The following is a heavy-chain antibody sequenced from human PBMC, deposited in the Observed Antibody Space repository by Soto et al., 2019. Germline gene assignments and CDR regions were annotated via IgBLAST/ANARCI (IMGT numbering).Heavy chain of an antibody. Sequence: ASVKVSCKTSGYTFSSHAMHWVRQAPGQRLEWMGWINAGNGNTEYSQNFQGRVAITRDTSASTAYMELRSLRSEGTAVYYCARDGARITVFGVVYYFDYWGQGILVTVSS. CDR1: GYTFSSHA. V-gene: IGHV1-3*01. D-gene: IGHD3-3*01. CDR2: INAGNGNT. CDR3: ARDGARITVFGVVYYFDY. J-gene: IGHJ4*02.